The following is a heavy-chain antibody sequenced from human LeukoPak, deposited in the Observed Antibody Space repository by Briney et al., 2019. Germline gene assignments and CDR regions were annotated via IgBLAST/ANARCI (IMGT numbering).Heavy chain of an antibody. V-gene: IGHV3-21*01. CDR2: TSSSSRYI. D-gene: IGHD6-13*01. Sequence: GGSLRLSCAASGFTFSSYSMNWVRLAPGKGLEWVSSTSSSSRYIYFADSLKGRFTISRDNAKNSLYLQMNSLRAEDTAVYYCARGKGRYIAAAGTFDYWGQGTLVTVSS. CDR1: GFTFSSYS. J-gene: IGHJ4*02. CDR3: ARGKGRYIAAAGTFDY.